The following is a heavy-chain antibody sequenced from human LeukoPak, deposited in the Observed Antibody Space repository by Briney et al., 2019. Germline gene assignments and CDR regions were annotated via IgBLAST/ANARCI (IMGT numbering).Heavy chain of an antibody. D-gene: IGHD3-10*01. CDR1: GYTFTSYD. J-gene: IGHJ6*02. CDR2: MNPNSGNT. Sequence: GASVKVSCKASGYTFTSYDINWVRQATGQGLEWMGWMNPNSGNTGYAQKFQGRATMTRNTSISTAYMEVSSLRSEDTAVYYYARASRVLLWFVESPRYYYGMDVWGQGTTVTVSS. CDR3: ARASRVLLWFVESPRYYYGMDV. V-gene: IGHV1-8*01.